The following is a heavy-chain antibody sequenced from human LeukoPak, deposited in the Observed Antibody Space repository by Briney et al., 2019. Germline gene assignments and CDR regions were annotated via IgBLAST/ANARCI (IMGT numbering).Heavy chain of an antibody. J-gene: IGHJ6*02. Sequence: GGSLRLSCAASGFTFNYYWMNWVRQAPGKGLEWVAVIWYDGSNKYYADSVKGRFTISRDNSKNTLYLQMNSLRAEDTAVYYCARDGWDTAMVTYYYYYGMDVWGQGTTVTVSS. CDR1: GFTFNYYW. D-gene: IGHD5-18*01. CDR2: IWYDGSNK. V-gene: IGHV3-33*08. CDR3: ARDGWDTAMVTYYYYYGMDV.